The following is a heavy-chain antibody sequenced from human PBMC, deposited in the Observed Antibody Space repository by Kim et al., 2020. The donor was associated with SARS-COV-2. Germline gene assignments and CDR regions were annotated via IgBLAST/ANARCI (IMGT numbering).Heavy chain of an antibody. V-gene: IGHV4-34*01. D-gene: IGHD2-2*01. Sequence: SETLSLTCAVYGGSFSGYYWSWIRHPPGKGLEWIGEINHSGSTNYNPSLKSRVTISVDTSKNQFSLKLSSVTAADTAVYYCARGLGYCSSTSCYDLDWFDPWGQGTLVTVSS. CDR3: ARGLGYCSSTSCYDLDWFDP. CDR2: INHSGST. CDR1: GGSFSGYY. J-gene: IGHJ5*02.